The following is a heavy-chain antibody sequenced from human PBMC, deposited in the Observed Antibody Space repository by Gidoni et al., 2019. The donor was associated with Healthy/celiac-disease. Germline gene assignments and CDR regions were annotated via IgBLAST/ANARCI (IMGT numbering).Heavy chain of an antibody. Sequence: QVQLVESGGGVVQPGRSLSLSCAASGFPFSSYARHWVRQAPGTGLEWVAVISYDGSNKYYADSVKGRFTFSRDNSKNTLYLHMNSLRAEDTAVYYCARALGSGSRPVDYWGQGTPVTVSS. CDR3: ARALGSGSRPVDY. D-gene: IGHD6-19*01. J-gene: IGHJ4*02. V-gene: IGHV3-30-3*01. CDR2: ISYDGSNK. CDR1: GFPFSSYA.